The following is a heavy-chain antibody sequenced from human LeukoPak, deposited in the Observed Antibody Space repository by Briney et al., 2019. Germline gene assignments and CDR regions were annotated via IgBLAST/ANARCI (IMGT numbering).Heavy chain of an antibody. CDR1: GVSFSGYY. Sequence: ASETLSLTCAVYGVSFSGYYWSWIRQPPGKGLEWIGEINHSGSTNYNPSLKSRVTISVDTSKNQFSLKLSSVTAADTAVYYCARDTVGATRFDPWGQGTLVTVSS. CDR3: ARDTVGATRFDP. CDR2: INHSGST. J-gene: IGHJ5*02. D-gene: IGHD1-26*01. V-gene: IGHV4-34*01.